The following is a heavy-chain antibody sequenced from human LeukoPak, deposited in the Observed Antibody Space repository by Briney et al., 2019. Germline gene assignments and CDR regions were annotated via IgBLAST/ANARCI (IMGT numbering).Heavy chain of an antibody. CDR3: ARVEGFIDY. D-gene: IGHD3-16*02. CDR2: ISGSGGST. CDR1: GFTFSSHA. V-gene: IGHV3-23*01. Sequence: GGSLRLSCAASGFTFSSHAMSWVRQAPGKGLEWVSGISGSGGSTYYAGSVKGRFTISRDNAKNSLYLQMISLRAEDTALYYCARVEGFIDYWGQGTLVTVSS. J-gene: IGHJ4*02.